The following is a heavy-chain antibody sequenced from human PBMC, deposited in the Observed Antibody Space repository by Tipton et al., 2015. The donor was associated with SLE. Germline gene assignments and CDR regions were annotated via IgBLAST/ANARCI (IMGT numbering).Heavy chain of an antibody. V-gene: IGHV3-48*03. CDR3: AREYSSGWYLPYFDY. D-gene: IGHD6-19*01. Sequence: VQLVQSGGGLVQPGGSLRLSCAASGFTFSSYEMNWVRQAPGKGLEWVSYISSSGSTIYYADSVKGRFTISRDNAKNSLYLQMNSLRAEDTAVYYCAREYSSGWYLPYFDYWGQGTLVTVSS. CDR2: ISSSGSTI. J-gene: IGHJ4*02. CDR1: GFTFSSYE.